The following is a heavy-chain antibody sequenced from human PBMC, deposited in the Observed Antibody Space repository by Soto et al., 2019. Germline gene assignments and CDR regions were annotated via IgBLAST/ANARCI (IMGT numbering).Heavy chain of an antibody. CDR2: IYYSGST. CDR1: GGSISSYY. V-gene: IGHV4-59*01. CDR3: AGRASRYYYDSSGYFXY. D-gene: IGHD3-22*01. J-gene: IGHJ4*02. Sequence: SETLSPTCTVSGGSISSYYWSWIRQPPGKGLEWIGYIYYSGSTNYNPSLKSRVTISVDTSKNQFSLKLSSVTAADTAVYYCAGRASRYYYDSSGYFXYWGQGTLVTVSS.